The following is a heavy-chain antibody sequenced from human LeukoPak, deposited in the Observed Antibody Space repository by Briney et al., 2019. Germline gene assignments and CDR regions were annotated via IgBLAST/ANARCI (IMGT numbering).Heavy chain of an antibody. CDR2: ISYDGSNK. J-gene: IGHJ4*02. Sequence: GGSLRLSCAASGFTFSSYGMHWVRQAPGKGLEWVAVISYDGSNKYYADSVKGRFTISRDNSKNTLYLQMNSLRAEDTAVYYCATMTGHYYDSSGYESKDYWGQGTLVTVSS. V-gene: IGHV3-30*03. CDR1: GFTFSSYG. CDR3: ATMTGHYYDSSGYESKDY. D-gene: IGHD3-22*01.